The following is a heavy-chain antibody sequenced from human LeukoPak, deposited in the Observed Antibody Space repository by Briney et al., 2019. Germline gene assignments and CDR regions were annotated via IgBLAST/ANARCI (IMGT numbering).Heavy chain of an antibody. Sequence: GGSLRLSCAASGFTFSSYAMHWVRQAPGKGLEWVALISYDGTNKYYADSVKGRFTTSRDNSKNTLYLHMNSLRSEDTAVYYCATDYYYDSSGSYYTVDYWGQGTLVTVSS. CDR3: ATDYYYDSSGSYYTVDY. CDR1: GFTFSSYA. J-gene: IGHJ4*02. D-gene: IGHD3-22*01. CDR2: ISYDGTNK. V-gene: IGHV3-30*03.